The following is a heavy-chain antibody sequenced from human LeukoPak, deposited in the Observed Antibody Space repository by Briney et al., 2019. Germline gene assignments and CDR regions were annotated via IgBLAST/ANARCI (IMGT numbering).Heavy chain of an antibody. CDR3: ARGLEQQLPREYFQH. D-gene: IGHD6-13*01. CDR2: IIPILGIA. V-gene: IGHV1-69*02. CDR1: GGPSSSYT. Sequence: ASVKVSCKASGGPSSSYTISWVRQAPGQGLEWMGRIIPILGIANYAQKFQGRVTITADKSTSTAYMELSSLRSEDTAVYYCARGLEQQLPREYFQHWGQGTLVTVSS. J-gene: IGHJ1*01.